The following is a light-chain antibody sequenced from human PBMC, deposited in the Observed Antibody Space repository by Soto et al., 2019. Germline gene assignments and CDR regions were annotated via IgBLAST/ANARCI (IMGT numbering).Light chain of an antibody. J-gene: IGLJ2*01. Sequence: QSALTQPASVSGSPGQSITISCTGTSSDIGGLFNYVSWYQQHPGKAPKLLIYDVNVRPSGVSDRFSGSKSGNTASLTISGLQAEDEAAYFCSSYSSDATHVVFGGGTKFTVL. V-gene: IGLV2-14*03. CDR2: DVN. CDR3: SSYSSDATHVV. CDR1: SSDIGGLFNY.